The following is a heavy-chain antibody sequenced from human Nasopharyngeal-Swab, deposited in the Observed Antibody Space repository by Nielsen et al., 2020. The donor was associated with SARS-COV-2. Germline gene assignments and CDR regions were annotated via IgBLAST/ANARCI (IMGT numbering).Heavy chain of an antibody. D-gene: IGHD6-13*01. CDR3: ALAILSSSWYGAGDY. J-gene: IGHJ4*02. Sequence: ASVTVSCKASVYTFTSYGISWVRQAPGQGLEWMGWISAYNGNTNYAQKLQGRVTMTTDTSTSTAYMELRSLRSDDTAVYYCALAILSSSWYGAGDYWGQGTLVTVSS. CDR1: VYTFTSYG. CDR2: ISAYNGNT. V-gene: IGHV1-18*01.